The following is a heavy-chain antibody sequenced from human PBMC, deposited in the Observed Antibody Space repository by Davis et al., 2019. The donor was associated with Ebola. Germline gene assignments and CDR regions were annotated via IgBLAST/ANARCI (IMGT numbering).Heavy chain of an antibody. CDR2: INPSGDRT. J-gene: IGHJ4*02. CDR3: ARERGGTGGGDY. V-gene: IGHV1-46*01. Sequence: GGSLRLSCAVSGFSFRSYGMHWVRQAPGQGLDWMALINPSGDRTLYAQKFHGRVTVTRDTSTNTVYMELSSLTSEDTDVYDCARERGGTGGGDYWGQGTLVTVSS. CDR1: GFSFRSYG. D-gene: IGHD7-27*01.